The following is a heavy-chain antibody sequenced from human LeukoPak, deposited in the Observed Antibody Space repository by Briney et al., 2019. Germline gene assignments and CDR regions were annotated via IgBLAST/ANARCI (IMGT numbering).Heavy chain of an antibody. CDR1: GGSMSSYY. Sequence: PWETLSLTCTVSGGSMSSYYWNWIRQPPGKGLERIGYIYYSGSTNYNPSLKSRVTISVDTSKNQFSLKLSSVTAADTAVYYCARSGYSYDLVDYWGQGTLVTVSS. CDR3: ARSGYSYDLVDY. J-gene: IGHJ4*02. V-gene: IGHV4-59*08. D-gene: IGHD5-18*01. CDR2: IYYSGST.